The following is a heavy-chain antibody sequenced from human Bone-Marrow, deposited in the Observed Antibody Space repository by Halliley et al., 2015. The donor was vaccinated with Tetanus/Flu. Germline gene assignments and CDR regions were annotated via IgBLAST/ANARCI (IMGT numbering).Heavy chain of an antibody. CDR1: GFTFSNFA. J-gene: IGHJ6*02. CDR2: ISASGDGT. Sequence: LSLTCVASGFTFSNFAMTWVRQPPGKGLEWVSGISASGDGTYYADSVKGRLTISRDNFNNTLYLQIDSLRVDDTAIYYCAKDRNPYGLDVWGQGNTVTVS. V-gene: IGHV3-23*01. CDR3: AKDRNPYGLDV.